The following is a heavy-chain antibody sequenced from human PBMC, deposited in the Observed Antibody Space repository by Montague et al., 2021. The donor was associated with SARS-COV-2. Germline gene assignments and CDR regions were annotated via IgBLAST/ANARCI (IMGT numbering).Heavy chain of an antibody. CDR2: IYYTGST. CDR1: GVSVNNYY. CDR3: ARGCSGGSCYPNPFST. D-gene: IGHD2-15*01. V-gene: IGHV4-59*08. Sequence: SETLSLTCSVSGVSVNNYYWAWIRQTPEKGLEWIGCIYYTGSTNYNPSLKSRVTISVDTSKNQFSLKLSSVTAADTAVYYCARGCSGGSCYPNPFSTWGQGTLVTVSS. J-gene: IGHJ5*02.